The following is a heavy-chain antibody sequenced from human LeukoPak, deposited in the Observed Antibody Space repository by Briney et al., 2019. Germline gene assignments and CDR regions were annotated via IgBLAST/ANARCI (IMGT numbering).Heavy chain of an antibody. V-gene: IGHV4-31*03. CDR3: ARNYYEFWSGSEGKWYYFDY. J-gene: IGHJ4*02. CDR1: GGSISSGGYY. CDR2: IYYSGST. D-gene: IGHD3-3*01. Sequence: SQTLSLTCTVSGGSISSGGYYWSWIRQHPGKGLEWIGYIYYSGSTYYNPSLKSRVTISVDTSKNQFSLKLSSVTAADTAVYYCARNYYEFWSGSEGKWYYFDYWGQGTLVTVSS.